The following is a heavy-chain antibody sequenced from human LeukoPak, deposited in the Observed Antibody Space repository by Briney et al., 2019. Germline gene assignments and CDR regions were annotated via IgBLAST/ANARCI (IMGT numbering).Heavy chain of an antibody. V-gene: IGHV1-2*02. D-gene: IGHD3-22*01. Sequence: ASVKVSCKASGSTFPGYYVHWVRQAPGQGREWMGWINPSSGSTDYVQKLQGRLTMTRHTPISTAYMDLSSLRSDDTAVYYCARDHGPYYDIPLHYWGQGTLVTVSS. CDR1: GSTFPGYY. J-gene: IGHJ4*02. CDR2: INPSSGST. CDR3: ARDHGPYYDIPLHY.